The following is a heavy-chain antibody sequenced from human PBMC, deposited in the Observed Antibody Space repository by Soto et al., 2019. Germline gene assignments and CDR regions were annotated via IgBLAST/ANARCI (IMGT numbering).Heavy chain of an antibody. CDR1: GGSISSYY. CDR2: IYYSGST. Sequence: SENLSLTCTVSGGSISSYYWSWIRQPPGKGLEWIGYIYYSGSTNYNPSLKSRVTISVDTSKNQFSLKLSSVTAADTAVYYCARVGYYYGSGSYRPHTYFDYWGQGTLVTVS. CDR3: ARVGYYYGSGSYRPHTYFDY. J-gene: IGHJ4*02. V-gene: IGHV4-59*01. D-gene: IGHD3-10*01.